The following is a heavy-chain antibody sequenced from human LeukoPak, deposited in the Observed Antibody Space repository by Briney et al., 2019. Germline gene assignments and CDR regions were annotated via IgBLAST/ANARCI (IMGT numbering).Heavy chain of an antibody. J-gene: IGHJ6*03. Sequence: PRGSLRLSCAASGFTFGRCAMNWVRQAPGKGLEWVAYISASSTNIDYADSVKGRFTISRDNAQNSLYLQMNTLRAEDTAVYYCARDLSLGNNWYYYVDVWGEGTTVTVSS. CDR2: ISASSTNI. D-gene: IGHD1-1*01. CDR3: ARDLSLGNNWYYYVDV. V-gene: IGHV3-48*04. CDR1: GFTFGRCA.